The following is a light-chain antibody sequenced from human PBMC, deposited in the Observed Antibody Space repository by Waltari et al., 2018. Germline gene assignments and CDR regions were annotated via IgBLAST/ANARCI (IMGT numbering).Light chain of an antibody. V-gene: IGKV3-15*01. J-gene: IGKJ4*01. CDR2: GAS. Sequence: EIVMTQSPATLSVSPGEGATLSCRASQSVSSNLAWYQQKPGHAPRLLIYGASARATGISDRFSGFGSGTEFTLTISSLQSEDFAVYYCQQYNDWPLTFGGGTKVEIK. CDR3: QQYNDWPLT. CDR1: QSVSSN.